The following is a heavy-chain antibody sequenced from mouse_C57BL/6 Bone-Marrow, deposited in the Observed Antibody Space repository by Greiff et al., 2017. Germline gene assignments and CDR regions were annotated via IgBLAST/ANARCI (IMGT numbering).Heavy chain of an antibody. J-gene: IGHJ3*01. CDR3: EGQLRLRLAY. V-gene: IGHV5-4*01. Sequence: EVHVVESGGGLVKPGGSLKLSCAASGFTFSSYAMSWVRQTPEKRLEWVATISDGGSYTYYPDNVKGRFTISRDNAKNNPYLQMSQLKSEDTAMYYCEGQLRLRLAYWGQGTLVTVSA. D-gene: IGHD3-2*02. CDR1: GFTFSSYA. CDR2: ISDGGSYT.